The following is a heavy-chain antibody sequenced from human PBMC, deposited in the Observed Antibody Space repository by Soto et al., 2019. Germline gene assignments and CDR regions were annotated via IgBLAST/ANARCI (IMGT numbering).Heavy chain of an antibody. CDR1: GFTFTSYW. V-gene: IGHV3-74*01. D-gene: IGHD6-13*01. Sequence: GGSLRLSCAASGFTFTSYWMHWVRQAPGKGLVWVARINFDGGNGDYADSVKGRFTISRDNAKNTLYLQMHSLGAEDTGVYYCVRDQPAEEQLFDFWGPGTLVTVSS. CDR2: INFDGGNG. J-gene: IGHJ4*02. CDR3: VRDQPAEEQLFDF.